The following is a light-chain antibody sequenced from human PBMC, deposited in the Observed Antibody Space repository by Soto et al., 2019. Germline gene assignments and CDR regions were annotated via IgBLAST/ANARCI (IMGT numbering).Light chain of an antibody. CDR1: QSVSNNY. CDR2: GAS. V-gene: IGKV3-20*01. Sequence: EIVLTQSPGTLSLSPLERAPLXPRASQSVSNNYLAWYQQKPGQAPRLLIYGASNRATGIPDRFSGSGSGTDFTLTISRLEPEDFAVYYCQQYGSSGTFGQGTKVDIK. J-gene: IGKJ1*01. CDR3: QQYGSSGT.